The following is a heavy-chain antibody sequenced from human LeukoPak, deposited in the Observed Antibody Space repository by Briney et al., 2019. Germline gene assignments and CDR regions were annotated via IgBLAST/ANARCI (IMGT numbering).Heavy chain of an antibody. CDR2: IKQDGSEK. J-gene: IGHJ6*02. CDR1: GDSFSTYW. V-gene: IGHV3-7*04. D-gene: IGHD4-17*01. CDR3: ARDYGDYSHYYYYYGMDV. Sequence: GASLKISCQGSGDSFSTYWIAWVRQAPGKGLEWVANIKQDGSEKYYVDSVKGRFTISRDNAKNSLYLQMNSLRAEDTAVYYCARDYGDYSHYYYYYGMDVWGQGTTVTVSS.